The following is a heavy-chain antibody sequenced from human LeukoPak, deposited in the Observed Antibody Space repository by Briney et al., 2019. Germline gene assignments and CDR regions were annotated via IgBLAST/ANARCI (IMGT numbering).Heavy chain of an antibody. CDR2: FDPEDGET. D-gene: IGHD3-9*01. CDR1: GYTLTELS. V-gene: IGHV1-24*01. Sequence: ASVKVSCKVSGYTLTELSMHWVRQAPGKGLEWMGGFDPEDGETIYAQKFQGRVTMTEDTSTDTAYMELSSLRSEDTAVYYCATRGSYYDILTGSAYLYYYNGMDVWGQGTTVTVSS. CDR3: ATRGSYYDILTGSAYLYYYNGMDV. J-gene: IGHJ6*02.